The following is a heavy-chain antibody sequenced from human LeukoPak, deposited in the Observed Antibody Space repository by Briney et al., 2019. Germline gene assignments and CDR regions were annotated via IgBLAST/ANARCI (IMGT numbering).Heavy chain of an antibody. V-gene: IGHV3-7*04. CDR1: GFTFSGCW. CDR3: ARAMDV. J-gene: IGHJ6*02. Sequence: GGSLRLSCVASGFTFSGCWMNWVRQAPGKGLEWVANIKQDGSEKFYVDSVKGRFTISRDNAKNSLYLQMNSLRAEDTAVYYCARAMDVWGQGTTVTVSS. CDR2: IKQDGSEK.